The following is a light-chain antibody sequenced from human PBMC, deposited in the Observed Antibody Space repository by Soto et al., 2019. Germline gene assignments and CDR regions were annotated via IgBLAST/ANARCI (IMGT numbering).Light chain of an antibody. J-gene: IGKJ5*01. Sequence: DIQMTQSPSSLSASVGDRVTITCRASQGISNYLAWYQQKPGKVPKLLIHAASTLQSGVPSRFSGSGSGTDFTLTISSLQPEDVATYYCQKYNSAITFGQGTRLEIK. V-gene: IGKV1-27*01. CDR1: QGISNY. CDR3: QKYNSAIT. CDR2: AAS.